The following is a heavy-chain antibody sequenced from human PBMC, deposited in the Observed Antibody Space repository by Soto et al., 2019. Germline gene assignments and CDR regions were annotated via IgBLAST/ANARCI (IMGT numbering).Heavy chain of an antibody. D-gene: IGHD2-2*01. CDR3: ARDHFCSSTNCVRGFDL. V-gene: IGHV3-72*01. CDR2: SRSKTHSYTT. Sequence: EVQLVESGGGLVQPGGSLRLSCAASGFTSSDHYMDWVRQAPGKGLEWVGRSRSKTHSYTTSYAASVEGRFTISRDESKNSLYLQMNSLKTEETAVYFCARDHFCSSTNCVRGFDLWGQGTMVTVSS. CDR1: GFTSSDHY. J-gene: IGHJ3*01.